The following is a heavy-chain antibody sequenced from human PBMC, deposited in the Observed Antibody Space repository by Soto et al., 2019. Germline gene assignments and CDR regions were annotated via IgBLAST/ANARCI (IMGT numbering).Heavy chain of an antibody. CDR1: GGSISSYY. V-gene: IGHV4-59*01. Sequence: SSETLSLTCTVSGGSISSYYWSWIRRPPGKGLEWIAYIYDTGISGYTPSTSYNPSLKSRVTTSVDTSKSQFSLKLTSVTAADTAVYYCARGEDAFFYYGLDVWGQGITVTVSS. J-gene: IGHJ6*02. CDR2: IYDTGISGYTPST. CDR3: ARGEDAFFYYGLDV.